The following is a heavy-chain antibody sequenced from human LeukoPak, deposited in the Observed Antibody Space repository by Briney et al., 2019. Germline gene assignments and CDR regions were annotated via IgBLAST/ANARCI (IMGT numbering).Heavy chain of an antibody. CDR1: GYTFTSYY. Sequence: ASVKVSCKASGYTFTSYYMHWVRQAPGLVLEWMGVIHPSGGGTGYAQEFQGRVTMTSDTSTSTLYLELSSLIAEDTAVYYCVRPYGGNSGGDYWGQGTLVAVS. CDR3: VRPYGGNSGGDY. D-gene: IGHD4-23*01. J-gene: IGHJ4*02. CDR2: IHPSGGGT. V-gene: IGHV1-46*01.